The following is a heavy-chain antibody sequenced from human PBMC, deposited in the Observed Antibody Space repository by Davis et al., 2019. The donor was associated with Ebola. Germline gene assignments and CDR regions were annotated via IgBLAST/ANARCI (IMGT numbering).Heavy chain of an antibody. CDR1: GYTFTGYY. CDR2: INPNSGGT. Sequence: ASVKVSCKASGYTFTGYYMHWVRQAPGQGLEWMGWINPNSGGTNYAQKFQGWVTMTRDTSISTAYMELSRLRSDDTAVYYCAGGASYSSRFLEWSGYYYYYYGMDVWGQGTTVTVSS. V-gene: IGHV1-2*04. CDR3: AGGASYSSRFLEWSGYYYYYYGMDV. D-gene: IGHD3-3*01. J-gene: IGHJ6*02.